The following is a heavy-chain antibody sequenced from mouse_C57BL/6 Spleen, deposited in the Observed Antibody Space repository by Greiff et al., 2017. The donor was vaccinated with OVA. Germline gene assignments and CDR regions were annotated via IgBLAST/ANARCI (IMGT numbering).Heavy chain of an antibody. D-gene: IGHD2-3*01. V-gene: IGHV1-26*01. CDR1: GYTFTDYY. J-gene: IGHJ4*01. CDR3: ATIYDGYHSRYAMDY. Sequence: EVQLQQSGPELVKPGASVKISCKASGYTFTDYYMNWVKQSHGKSLEWIGDINPNNGGTSYNQKFTGKATLTVDKSSSTAYMELRSLTSEDSAVYYCATIYDGYHSRYAMDYWGQGTSVTVSS. CDR2: INPNNGGT.